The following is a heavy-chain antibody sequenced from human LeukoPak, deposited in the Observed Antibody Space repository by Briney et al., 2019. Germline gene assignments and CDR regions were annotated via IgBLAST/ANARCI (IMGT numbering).Heavy chain of an antibody. CDR3: ARAGYYYDSSGLFDY. CDR1: GGSISSYY. Sequence: SETLSLTCTVSGGSISSYYWSWIRQPPGKGLEWIGYIYYSGSTNYNPSLKSRVIISVDTSKNQFSLKLSSVTAADTAVYYCARAGYYYDSSGLFDYWGQGTLVTVSS. CDR2: IYYSGST. J-gene: IGHJ4*02. D-gene: IGHD3-22*01. V-gene: IGHV4-59*01.